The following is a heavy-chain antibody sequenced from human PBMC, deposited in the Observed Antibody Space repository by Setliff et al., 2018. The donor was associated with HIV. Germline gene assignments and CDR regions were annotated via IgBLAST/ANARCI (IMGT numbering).Heavy chain of an antibody. CDR1: GASISSGYYY. CDR3: ARDSDDSCVTDAFDI. V-gene: IGHV4-31*03. J-gene: IGHJ3*02. D-gene: IGHD2-21*01. CDR2: IYYSGST. Sequence: PSETLSLTCTVSGASISSGYYYWSWIRPRPGKGLEWIWYIYYSGSTYYNPSLKSRVTISVDTSKNQFSLRLISVTAADTAVYYCARDSDDSCVTDAFDIWGQGTMVTVSS.